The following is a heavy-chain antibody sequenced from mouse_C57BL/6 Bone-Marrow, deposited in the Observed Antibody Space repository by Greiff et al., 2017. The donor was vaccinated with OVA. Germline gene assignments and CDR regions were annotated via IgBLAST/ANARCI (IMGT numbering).Heavy chain of an antibody. CDR3: TRHYYGSSPYFDC. V-gene: IGHV5-9-1*02. CDR1: GFTFSSYA. Sequence: EVKLVESGEGLVKPGGSLKLSCAASGFTFSSYAMSWVRQTPEKRLEWVAYISSGGDYIYYADTVKGRFTISRDNARNTLYLQMSSLKSEDTAMYYCTRHYYGSSPYFDCWGQGTTLTVSS. CDR2: ISSGGDYI. J-gene: IGHJ2*01. D-gene: IGHD1-1*01.